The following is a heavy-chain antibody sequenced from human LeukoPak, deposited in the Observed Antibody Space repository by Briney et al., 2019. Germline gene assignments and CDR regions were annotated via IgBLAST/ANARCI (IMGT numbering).Heavy chain of an antibody. Sequence: GGSLRLSCAASGFTFSSYSMNWVRQAPGKGLEWVSSISSSSSYIYYADSVKGRFTISRDNAKNSLYLQMNSLRAEDTAVYYCARVGLLWFGELLSQNFDYWGQGTLVTVSS. CDR2: ISSSSSYI. J-gene: IGHJ4*02. CDR1: GFTFSSYS. CDR3: ARVGLLWFGELLSQNFDY. V-gene: IGHV3-21*04. D-gene: IGHD3-10*01.